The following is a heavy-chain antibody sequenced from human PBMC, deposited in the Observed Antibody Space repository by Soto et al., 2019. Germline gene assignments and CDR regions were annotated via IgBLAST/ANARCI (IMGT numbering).Heavy chain of an antibody. J-gene: IGHJ4*02. D-gene: IGHD5-12*01. V-gene: IGHV1-18*01. CDR2: INTYNGMT. CDR1: GYTFINYH. CDR3: AKSPRGEMATD. Sequence: QVQLVQSGGEVKKPGASVTVSCKASGYTFINYHITWVRQAPGQGLEWMAWINTYNGMTDYAQRFQGRVTMTRDISTSTAYMELRNLGSDETAVYFCAKSPRGEMATDWGQGTLVTVSS.